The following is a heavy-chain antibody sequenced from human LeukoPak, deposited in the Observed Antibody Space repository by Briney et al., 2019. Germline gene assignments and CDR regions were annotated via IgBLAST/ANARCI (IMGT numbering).Heavy chain of an antibody. D-gene: IGHD3-10*02. Sequence: SETLSLTCAVYGGSLGGYSWSWIRQPPGKRLEWIGEIKHSGSTTYNTSPKSRATIPVPESKKQSPLKRNSVTSEDRAVTCCTELGITIIGGVCGKGTTVTISS. CDR3: TELGITIIGGV. J-gene: IGHJ6*04. V-gene: IGHV4-34*01. CDR2: IKHSGST. CDR1: GGSLGGYS.